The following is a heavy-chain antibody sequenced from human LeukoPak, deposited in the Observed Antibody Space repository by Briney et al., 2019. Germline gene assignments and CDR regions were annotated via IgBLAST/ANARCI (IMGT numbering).Heavy chain of an antibody. Sequence: GGSLRLSCAASGFSVSNNYMSWVRHAPGRGLEWVSLIYTDGTTHYADAVTGRFTISRDNYKNTVYLQITSLRTEDTAVYYCARDRAGKQAWVEFDPWGQGTQVTVSS. CDR3: ARDRAGKQAWVEFDP. V-gene: IGHV3-66*02. D-gene: IGHD3-10*01. CDR2: IYTDGTT. CDR1: GFSVSNNY. J-gene: IGHJ5*02.